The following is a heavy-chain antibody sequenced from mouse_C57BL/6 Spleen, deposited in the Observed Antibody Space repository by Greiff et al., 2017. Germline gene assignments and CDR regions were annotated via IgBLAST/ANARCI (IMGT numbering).Heavy chain of an antibody. CDR1: GYSFTGYY. D-gene: IGHD1-1*01. CDR2: INPSTGGT. Sequence: VQLQQSGPELVKPGASVKISCKASGYSFTGYYMNWVKQSPEKSLEWIGEINPSTGGTTYNQKFKAKATLTVDKSSSTAYMQLKSLTSEDSAVYYCASSPYHYGGYFDVWGTGTTVTVSS. J-gene: IGHJ1*03. V-gene: IGHV1-42*01. CDR3: ASSPYHYGGYFDV.